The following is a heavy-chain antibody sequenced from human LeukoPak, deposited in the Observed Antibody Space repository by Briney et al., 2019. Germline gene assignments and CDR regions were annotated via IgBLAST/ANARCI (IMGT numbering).Heavy chain of an antibody. CDR1: GFNLNIYW. CDR2: IKEDGSKK. CDR3: ARTSGGWGFDF. J-gene: IGHJ4*02. V-gene: IGHV3-7*05. Sequence: GGSLRLSCAASGFNLNIYWMNWVRQAPGKGLEWVANIKEDGSKKYYVDSAKGRFTVSRDNTKNSLDLQMNSLRVEDTAVYYCARTSGGWGFDFWGQGALVTVSS. D-gene: IGHD2-15*01.